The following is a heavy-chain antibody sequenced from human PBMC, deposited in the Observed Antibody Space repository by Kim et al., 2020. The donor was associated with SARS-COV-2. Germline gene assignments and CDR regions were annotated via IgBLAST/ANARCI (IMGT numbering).Heavy chain of an antibody. Sequence: GESLKISCKGSGYSFTSYWISWVRQMPGKGLEWMGRIDPSDSYTNYSPSFQGHVTISADKSISTAYLQWSSLKASDTAMYYCVVKQWLVHKDAFDIWGQGTMVTVSS. J-gene: IGHJ3*02. D-gene: IGHD6-19*01. CDR2: IDPSDSYT. V-gene: IGHV5-10-1*01. CDR1: GYSFTSYW. CDR3: VVKQWLVHKDAFDI.